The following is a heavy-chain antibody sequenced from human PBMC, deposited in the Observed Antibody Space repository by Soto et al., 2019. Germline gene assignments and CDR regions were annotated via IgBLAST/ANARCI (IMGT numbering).Heavy chain of an antibody. CDR3: ARVGYSVLNTFRYFYYAMDV. D-gene: IGHD3-22*01. Sequence: QVHLVESGGGLVKPGRSLRLSCAASGFTFSDYYMSWIRQAPGKGLEWISYISDSGNIIYDAGSEKGRFTISRDNAKNSLYLQMNSLRAEDTAVYYCARVGYSVLNTFRYFYYAMDVWGQGTTVTVSS. V-gene: IGHV3-11*01. CDR1: GFTFSDYY. J-gene: IGHJ6*02. CDR2: ISDSGNII.